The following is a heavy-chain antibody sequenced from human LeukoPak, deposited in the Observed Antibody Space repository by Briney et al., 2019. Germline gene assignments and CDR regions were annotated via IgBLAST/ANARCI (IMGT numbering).Heavy chain of an antibody. CDR1: GXTFSSYA. J-gene: IGHJ4*02. Sequence: PGRSLRLSCAASGXTFSSYAMHWVRQAPGKGLEWVAVISYDGSNKYYADSVKGRFTISRDNSKNTLYLQMNSLRAEDTAVYYCARDRGRDGYKQYPRFDYWGQGTLVTVSS. D-gene: IGHD5-24*01. CDR3: ARDRGRDGYKQYPRFDY. V-gene: IGHV3-30-3*01. CDR2: ISYDGSNK.